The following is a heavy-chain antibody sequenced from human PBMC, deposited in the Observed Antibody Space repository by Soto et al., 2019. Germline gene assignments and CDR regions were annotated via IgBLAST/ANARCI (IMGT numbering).Heavy chain of an antibody. CDR2: ISGSGGST. CDR3: AKENRLLPAAQRNWFDP. CDR1: GFTFSSYG. Sequence: GRPLRLSCAASGFTFSSYGMHCVSKAPGKGLEWVSAISGSGGSTYYADSVKGRFTISRDNSKNTLYLQMNSLRAEDTAVYYCAKENRLLPAAQRNWFDPWGQGTLVTVSS. V-gene: IGHV3-23*01. D-gene: IGHD2-2*01. J-gene: IGHJ5*02.